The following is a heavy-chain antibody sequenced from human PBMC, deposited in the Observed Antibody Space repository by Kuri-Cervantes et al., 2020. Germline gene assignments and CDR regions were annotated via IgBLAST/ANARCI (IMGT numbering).Heavy chain of an antibody. CDR1: GYTFTDYF. CDR3: AGELVTPYYYYGMDV. V-gene: IGHV1-2*02. Sequence: ASVKVSCKATGYTFTDYFIHWVREAPGQGLEWMGWVHSNNGGTNYAQKFQGRVTMTRDTSISTAYMDLSGLGADDTAVYYCAGELVTPYYYYGMDVWGQGTTVTVSS. D-gene: IGHD1-26*01. CDR2: VHSNNGGT. J-gene: IGHJ6*02.